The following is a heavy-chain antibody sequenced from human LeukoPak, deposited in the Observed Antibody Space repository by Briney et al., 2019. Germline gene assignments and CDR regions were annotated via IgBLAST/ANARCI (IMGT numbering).Heavy chain of an antibody. CDR2: ISYDESNK. J-gene: IGHJ4*02. D-gene: IGHD6-19*01. CDR1: GFTFSSYG. CDR3: AKGGRAAVAGFDY. Sequence: GRSLRLSCAASGFTFSSYGMHWVRQAPGKGLEWVAVISYDESNKYYADSVKGRFTISRDNSKNTLYLQMNSLRAEDTAVYYCAKGGRAAVAGFDYWGQGTLVTVSS. V-gene: IGHV3-30*18.